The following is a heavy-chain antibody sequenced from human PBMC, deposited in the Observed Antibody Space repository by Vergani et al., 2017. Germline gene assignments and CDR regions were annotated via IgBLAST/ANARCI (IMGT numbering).Heavy chain of an antibody. CDR2: IYSGGTT. V-gene: IGHV3-66*02. Sequence: EVQLVESGGGLVQPGGSLRLSCAASGFTVSSNYMSWVRQAPGKGLEWVSVIYSGGTTYYADSVKGRSTISRDNSKNTLYLQMNSLRAEDTAVYYCARDGRTLWPYDWGQGTLVTVSS. CDR3: ARDGRTLWPYD. D-gene: IGHD1-26*01. CDR1: GFTVSSNY. J-gene: IGHJ4*02.